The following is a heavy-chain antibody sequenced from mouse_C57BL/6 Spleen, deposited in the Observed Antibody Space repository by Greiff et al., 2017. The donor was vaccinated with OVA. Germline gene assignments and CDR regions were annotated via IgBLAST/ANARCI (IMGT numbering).Heavy chain of an antibody. CDR3: ARRSHGSSYDFDY. J-gene: IGHJ2*01. D-gene: IGHD1-1*01. CDR2: ISSGGSYT. Sequence: EVKVVESGGDLVKPGGSLKLSCAASGFTFSSYGMSWVRQTPDKRLEWVATISSGGSYTYYPDSVKGRFTISRDNAKNTLYLQMSSLKSEDTAMYYCARRSHGSSYDFDYWGQGTTLTVSS. V-gene: IGHV5-6*01. CDR1: GFTFSSYG.